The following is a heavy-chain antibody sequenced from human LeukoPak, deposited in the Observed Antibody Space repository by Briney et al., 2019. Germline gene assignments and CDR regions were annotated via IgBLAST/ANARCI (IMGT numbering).Heavy chain of an antibody. J-gene: IGHJ4*02. D-gene: IGHD6-19*01. CDR3: AREWGRIAVAGGPGY. Sequence: QPGESLRLSCGASGFIFSNYGMHWVRQAPGKGLEWLALIWYDGQTKFYADSVKGRFTISRDNSGNTLFLHMTSLRVEDTAVYYCAREWGRIAVAGGPGYWGQGALVTVSS. V-gene: IGHV3-33*01. CDR2: IWYDGQTK. CDR1: GFIFSNYG.